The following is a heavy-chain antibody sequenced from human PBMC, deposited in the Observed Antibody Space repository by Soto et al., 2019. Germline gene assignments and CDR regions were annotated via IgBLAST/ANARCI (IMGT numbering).Heavy chain of an antibody. CDR3: ARERRYFEIGSGSYRYRYCGMEV. CDR1: GGSFSGYY. J-gene: IGHJ6*02. CDR2: INHSGST. D-gene: IGHD3-10*01. Sequence: SETLYLTCAVYGGSFSGYYWSWLRQPPGKGLEWIGEINHSGSTNYNPSLKSRVTISVDTSQNQFSLKLSSVTAADTAVYYCARERRYFEIGSGSYRYRYCGMEVWGQGNTV. V-gene: IGHV4-34*01.